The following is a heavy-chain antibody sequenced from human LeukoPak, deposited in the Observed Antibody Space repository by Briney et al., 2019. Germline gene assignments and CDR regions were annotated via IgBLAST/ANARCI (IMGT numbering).Heavy chain of an antibody. D-gene: IGHD2-2*01. V-gene: IGHV3-7*01. CDR3: TNDIVVVPAATVPRNYYYYGMDV. J-gene: IGHJ6*02. CDR1: GFTFSSYW. Sequence: GGSLRLSCAASGFTFSSYWMSWVRQAPGKGLEWVANIKQDGSEKYYVDSVKGRFTISRDNAKNSLYLQMNSLRAEDTAVYYSTNDIVVVPAATVPRNYYYYGMDVWGQGTTVTVSS. CDR2: IKQDGSEK.